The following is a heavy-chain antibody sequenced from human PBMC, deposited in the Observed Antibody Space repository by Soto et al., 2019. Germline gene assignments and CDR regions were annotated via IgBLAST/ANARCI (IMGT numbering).Heavy chain of an antibody. CDR1: GFTFSSFH. Sequence: PGGSLRLSCAASGFTFSSFHMNWVRQAPGRGLEWVAYITSSSDTIYYSDSVKGRFTISRDNGKNSLFLQMNSLRDEDTAVYYCARVVVVIPQGYYYAMDVWGQGTTVTVS. J-gene: IGHJ6*02. D-gene: IGHD3-22*01. V-gene: IGHV3-48*02. CDR3: ARVVVVIPQGYYYAMDV. CDR2: ITSSSDTI.